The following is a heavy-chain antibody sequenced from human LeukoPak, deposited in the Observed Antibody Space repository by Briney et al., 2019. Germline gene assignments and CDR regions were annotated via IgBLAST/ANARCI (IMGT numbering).Heavy chain of an antibody. Sequence: PGGSLRLSCAASGFTFSSYGMHWVRQAPGKGLEWVAVISYDGSNKYYADSVKGRFTISRDNSKNTLYLQMNSLRAEDTAVYYCAKAVLGYCSSTSCLHQGYGMDVWGQGTTVTVSS. CDR3: AKAVLGYCSSTSCLHQGYGMDV. V-gene: IGHV3-30*18. J-gene: IGHJ6*02. CDR1: GFTFSSYG. D-gene: IGHD2-2*01. CDR2: ISYDGSNK.